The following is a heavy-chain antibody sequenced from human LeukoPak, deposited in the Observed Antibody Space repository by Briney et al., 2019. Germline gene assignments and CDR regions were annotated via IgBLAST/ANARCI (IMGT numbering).Heavy chain of an antibody. CDR1: GFTFSNYA. Sequence: GGSLRLSCAASGFTFSNYAMNWVRQAPGKGLEWVSAILGSGATYYSDPVTGRCAISRERSKNTLYLQMTSLRVDDTAIYYCAKDREPDSGWNFDYWGQGTLVIVSS. D-gene: IGHD6-19*01. CDR2: ILGSGAT. CDR3: AKDREPDSGWNFDY. V-gene: IGHV3-23*01. J-gene: IGHJ4*01.